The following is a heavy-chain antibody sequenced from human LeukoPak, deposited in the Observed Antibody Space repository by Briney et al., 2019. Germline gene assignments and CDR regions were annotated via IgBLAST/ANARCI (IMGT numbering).Heavy chain of an antibody. Sequence: PGGSLRLSCAASGFTFSSYGMHWVRQAPGKGLEWVAFIRYDGSHKYYADSVKGRFTFSRDNSKNTLYLQMNSLRAEDTAVYYCARVGYSSSWSPSDYWGQGALVTVSS. J-gene: IGHJ4*02. CDR1: GFTFSSYG. CDR3: ARVGYSSSWSPSDY. CDR2: IRYDGSHK. V-gene: IGHV3-30*02. D-gene: IGHD6-13*01.